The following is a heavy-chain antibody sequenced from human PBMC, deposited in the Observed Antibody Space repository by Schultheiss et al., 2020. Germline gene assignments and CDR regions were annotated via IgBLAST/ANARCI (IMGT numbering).Heavy chain of an antibody. V-gene: IGHV3-30*04. CDR3: AAGGWRTLDY. CDR1: GFTLSSYA. CDR2: ISFDGTNK. J-gene: IGHJ4*02. Sequence: GGSLRLSCAASGFTLSSYAMHWVRQAPGKGLEWVTIISFDGTNKYYADSVKGRFTISRDNAKNSLYLQMNSLRAEDTAVYYCAAGGWRTLDYWGQGTLVTVSS. D-gene: IGHD3-16*01.